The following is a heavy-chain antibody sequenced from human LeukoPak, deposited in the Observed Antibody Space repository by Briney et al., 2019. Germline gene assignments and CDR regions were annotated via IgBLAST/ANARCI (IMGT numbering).Heavy chain of an antibody. CDR3: ARDYSWYHNWFDP. CDR2: IKQDGSEK. V-gene: IGHV3-7*01. J-gene: IGHJ5*02. Sequence: GGSLRLSCAASGFTFSSYWMSWVRQAPGKGLEWVANIKQDGSEKYYVDSVKGRFTISRDNAKNSLYLQMNSLRAEDTAVYYCARDYSWYHNWFDPRGQGTLVTVSS. CDR1: GFTFSSYW. D-gene: IGHD6-13*01.